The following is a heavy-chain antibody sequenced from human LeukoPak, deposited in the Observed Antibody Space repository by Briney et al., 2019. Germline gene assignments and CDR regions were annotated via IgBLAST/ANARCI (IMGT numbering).Heavy chain of an antibody. Sequence: GGSLRLSCAASGFTFSSYGMHWVRQAPGKGLEWVAVISYDGSNKYYADSVKGRFTISRDNSKNTLYLQMNSLRAEDTAVYYCARYSSSWDYFDYWGQGTLVTVSS. CDR2: ISYDGSNK. V-gene: IGHV3-30*03. CDR1: GFTFSSYG. J-gene: IGHJ4*02. D-gene: IGHD6-13*01. CDR3: ARYSSSWDYFDY.